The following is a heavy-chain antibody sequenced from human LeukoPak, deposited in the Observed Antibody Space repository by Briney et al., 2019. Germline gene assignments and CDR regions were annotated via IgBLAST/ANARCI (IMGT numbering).Heavy chain of an antibody. V-gene: IGHV1-2*02. Sequence: ASVKVSCKASGYTFTGYYMHWVRQAPGQGLEWMGWINPNSGGTNYAQKFQGRVTMTRDTSISTAYMELSRLRSDDTAVYYCARSLAVARNLDYWGQGTLVTVSS. CDR1: GYTFTGYY. J-gene: IGHJ4*02. CDR2: INPNSGGT. CDR3: ARSLAVARNLDY. D-gene: IGHD6-19*01.